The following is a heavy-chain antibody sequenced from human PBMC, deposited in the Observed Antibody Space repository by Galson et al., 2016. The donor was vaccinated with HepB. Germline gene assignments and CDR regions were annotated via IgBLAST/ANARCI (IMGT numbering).Heavy chain of an antibody. CDR3: VWHWGAFDM. V-gene: IGHV3-7*03. Sequence: LRLSCAASGFTFRSYWMHWVRQTPGRGLEWVANIKHDGSERNYLDSVKGRFTISRDNAKNSLYLQMNSLRAEDTAVYYCVWHWGAFDMWGQGTMVTVSS. CDR1: GFTFRSYW. D-gene: IGHD3-16*01. CDR2: IKHDGSER. J-gene: IGHJ3*02.